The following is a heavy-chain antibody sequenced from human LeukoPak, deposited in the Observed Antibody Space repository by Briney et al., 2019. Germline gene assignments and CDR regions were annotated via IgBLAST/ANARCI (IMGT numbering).Heavy chain of an antibody. J-gene: IGHJ4*02. V-gene: IGHV3-74*01. CDR1: GFTISSYW. CDR3: ARGDYVWGSYRYFDY. D-gene: IGHD3-16*02. CDR2: INSAGSST. Sequence: GGSLRLSCAASGFTISSYWMHWVRQVPGKGLVWVSRINSAGSSTSYADSVKGRFTISRDNAKNTLYLQMNSLRAEDTAVYYCARGDYVWGSYRYFDYWGQGTLVTVSS.